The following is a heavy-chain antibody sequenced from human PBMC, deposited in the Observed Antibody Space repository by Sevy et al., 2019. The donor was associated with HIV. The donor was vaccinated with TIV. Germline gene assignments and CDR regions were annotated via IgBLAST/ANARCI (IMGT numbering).Heavy chain of an antibody. D-gene: IGHD6-19*01. V-gene: IGHV3-30*04. J-gene: IGHJ6*02. CDR2: IASYGNDE. Sequence: GGSLRLSCAASGFTFSNYVMHWVRQAPGKGLEWVTFIASYGNDEDYADSVKGRFTISRDNSKNTLYLQMNSLSPEDTAVYYCGRSVLAVAGSYGMDVWGQGTTVTVSS. CDR3: GRSVLAVAGSYGMDV. CDR1: GFTFSNYV.